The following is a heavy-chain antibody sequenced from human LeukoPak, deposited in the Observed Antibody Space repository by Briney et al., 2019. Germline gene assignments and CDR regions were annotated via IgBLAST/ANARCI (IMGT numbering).Heavy chain of an antibody. Sequence: ASVKVSCKASGYTFTSYGISWVRQAPGQGLEWMGWISAYNGNTNYAQKLQGRVTMTTDTSTSTAYMELRSLRSDDTAVYYCARRRNWRGGYYYYYMDVWGKGTTVTVSS. V-gene: IGHV1-18*01. J-gene: IGHJ6*03. CDR3: ARRRNWRGGYYYYYMDV. CDR1: GYTFTSYG. D-gene: IGHD1-1*01. CDR2: ISAYNGNT.